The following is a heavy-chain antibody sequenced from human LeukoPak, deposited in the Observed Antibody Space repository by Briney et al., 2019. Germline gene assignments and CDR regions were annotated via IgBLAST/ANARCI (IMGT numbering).Heavy chain of an antibody. CDR2: IHPSGIL. J-gene: IGHJ4*02. CDR1: GASFNSDDQY. CDR3: SRGLDSRKLGY. D-gene: IGHD3-22*01. V-gene: IGHV4-31*03. Sequence: SQTLSLTCTVSGASFNSDDQYWNWIRQSPGKGLQRIGSIHPSGILYNHPSPERRSTMSIETSKNKFSLNLKSVTAADRAEYFCSRGLDSRKLGYWGQGILVTVSS.